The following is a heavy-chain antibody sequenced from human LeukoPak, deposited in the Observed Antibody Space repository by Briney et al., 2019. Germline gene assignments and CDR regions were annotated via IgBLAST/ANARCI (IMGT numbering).Heavy chain of an antibody. Sequence: GASVKVSCKASGYTFTSYDINWVRQATGQGLEWMGWMNPNSGNTGYAQKFQGRVTMTRNTSISTAYMELSSLRSEDTAVYYCARAPSPHYDFWSGYPYYYYYGMDVWGQGTTVTVSS. J-gene: IGHJ6*02. CDR2: MNPNSGNT. D-gene: IGHD3-3*01. CDR1: GYTFTSYD. V-gene: IGHV1-8*01. CDR3: ARAPSPHYDFWSGYPYYYYYGMDV.